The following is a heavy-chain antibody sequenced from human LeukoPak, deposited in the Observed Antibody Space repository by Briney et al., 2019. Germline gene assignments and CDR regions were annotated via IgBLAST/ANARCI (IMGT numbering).Heavy chain of an antibody. J-gene: IGHJ3*02. Sequence: PGGSLRLSCAASGFTFSSYWMSWVRQAPGKGLEWVANIKQDGSEKYYVDSVKGRFTISRDNAKNSLYLQMNSLRAEDTALYYCAKAFLRGMAFDIWGQGTMVTVSS. CDR2: IKQDGSEK. V-gene: IGHV3-7*03. D-gene: IGHD3-10*01. CDR3: AKAFLRGMAFDI. CDR1: GFTFSSYW.